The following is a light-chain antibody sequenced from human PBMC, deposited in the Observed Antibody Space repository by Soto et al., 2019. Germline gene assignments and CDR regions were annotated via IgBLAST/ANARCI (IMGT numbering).Light chain of an antibody. V-gene: IGLV1-51*01. Sequence: QSVLTQPPSMSAAPGQMVAISCSGTSSNIGDNSVSWYQHFPGTAPKVLIYDNNRRPSGIPDGFSGSKSGTSATLTIIGLQTGDEADYYCATWDSALSAGVFGGGTKLTVL. CDR3: ATWDSALSAGV. CDR2: DNN. J-gene: IGLJ3*02. CDR1: SSNIGDNS.